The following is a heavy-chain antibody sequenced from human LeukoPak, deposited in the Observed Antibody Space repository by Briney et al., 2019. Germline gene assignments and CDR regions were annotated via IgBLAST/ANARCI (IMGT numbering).Heavy chain of an antibody. J-gene: IGHJ4*02. V-gene: IGHV3-30*03. Sequence: QSGGSLRLSCAASGFTFSSYGMHWVRQAPGKGLEWVAVISYDGSNKYYADSVKGRFTISRDNSKNTLYLQMNSLRAEDTAVYYCARGSGLAAAGDFDYWGRGTLVTVSS. CDR1: GFTFSSYG. D-gene: IGHD6-13*01. CDR2: ISYDGSNK. CDR3: ARGSGLAAAGDFDY.